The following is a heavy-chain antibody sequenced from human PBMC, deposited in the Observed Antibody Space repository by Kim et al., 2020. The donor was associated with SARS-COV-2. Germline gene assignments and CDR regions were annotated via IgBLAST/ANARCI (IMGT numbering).Heavy chain of an antibody. Sequence: GGSLRLSCAASGFTFSSYGMHWVRQAPGKGLEWVAVISYDGSNKYYADSVKGRFTISRDNSKNTLYLQMNSLRAEDTAVYYCAKDPYFGSGSYLAYYYYYYGMDVWGQGTTVTVSS. V-gene: IGHV3-30*18. J-gene: IGHJ6*02. D-gene: IGHD3-10*01. CDR2: ISYDGSNK. CDR3: AKDPYFGSGSYLAYYYYYYGMDV. CDR1: GFTFSSYG.